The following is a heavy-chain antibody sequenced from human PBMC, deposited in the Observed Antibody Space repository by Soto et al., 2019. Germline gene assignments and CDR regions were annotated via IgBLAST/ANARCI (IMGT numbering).Heavy chain of an antibody. Sequence: QLQLQESGSGLVKPSQTLSLTCAVSGGSISSGGYSWSWIRQPPGKGLEWIGYIYHSGSTYYNPSRKSRVTISVDRSKNQFSLKLSSVTAADTAVYYCARFSRTRNFDYWGQGTLVTVSS. D-gene: IGHD4-17*01. CDR1: GGSISSGGYS. V-gene: IGHV4-30-2*01. J-gene: IGHJ4*02. CDR3: ARFSRTRNFDY. CDR2: IYHSGST.